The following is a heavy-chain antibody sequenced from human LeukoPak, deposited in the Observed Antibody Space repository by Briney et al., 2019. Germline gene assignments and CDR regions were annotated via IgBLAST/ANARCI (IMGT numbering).Heavy chain of an antibody. CDR1: GFTFSSYW. D-gene: IGHD3-16*02. J-gene: IGHJ4*02. V-gene: IGHV3-7*01. Sequence: PGGSLRLSCAASGFTFSSYWMSWVRQAPGKGLEWVANIKQDGSEKYYVDSVKGRFTISRDNAKNSLYLQMNSLRAEDTAVYYCARVNVYYDYVWGSYRYLPGLFDYWGQGTLVTVSS. CDR2: IKQDGSEK. CDR3: ARVNVYYDYVWGSYRYLPGLFDY.